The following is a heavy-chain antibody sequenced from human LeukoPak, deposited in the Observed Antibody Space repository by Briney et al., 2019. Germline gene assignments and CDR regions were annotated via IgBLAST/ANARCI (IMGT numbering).Heavy chain of an antibody. J-gene: IGHJ6*02. V-gene: IGHV4-59*08. CDR1: VDPISCYH. CDR3: ARHFMLSVPNYYYGMDV. D-gene: IGHD3-16*01. Sequence: PSETLLLTSSVPVDPISCYHCTWIRQPPGKVLEWIGSIYYSGSTNYNPALKSRVTISVDTSKNQFSLKLSSVTAADTAVYYCARHFMLSVPNYYYGMDVWGQGTTVTVSS. CDR2: IYYSGST.